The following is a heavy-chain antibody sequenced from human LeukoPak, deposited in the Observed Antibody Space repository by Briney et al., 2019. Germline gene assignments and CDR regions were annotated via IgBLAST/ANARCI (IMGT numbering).Heavy chain of an antibody. CDR2: IGIWSSPI. D-gene: IGHD1-1*01. CDR1: GFTFTSHS. V-gene: IGHV3-48*01. J-gene: IGHJ4*02. Sequence: GGSLTLSCAASGFTFTSHSMNWVRQAPGKGLEWVSFIGIWSSPIYYADSVRGRFTISRDNAKNSIYLQMNSLRVEDTAVYYCAKTGTPWYYFDYWGQGTLVTVSS. CDR3: AKTGTPWYYFDY.